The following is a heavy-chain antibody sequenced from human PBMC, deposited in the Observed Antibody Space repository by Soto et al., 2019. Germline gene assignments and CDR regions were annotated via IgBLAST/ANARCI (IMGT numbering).Heavy chain of an antibody. Sequence: QVQLQQWGAGLLKPSETLSLPCAVYGGSFSGYYWSWIRPPPGKGLEWIGEINHSGSTTYNPSLKSRVAISLDTSKNQFALKLSSVTAADTAVYYCARGFIADRMNYWGQGTLVIVSS. V-gene: IGHV4-34*01. D-gene: IGHD6-6*01. J-gene: IGHJ4*02. CDR1: GGSFSGYY. CDR2: INHSGST. CDR3: ARGFIADRMNY.